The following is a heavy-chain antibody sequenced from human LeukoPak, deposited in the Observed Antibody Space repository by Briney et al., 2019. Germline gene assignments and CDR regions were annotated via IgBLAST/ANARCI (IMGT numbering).Heavy chain of an antibody. D-gene: IGHD3-10*01. Sequence: GGSLRLSCAASGFTFSSYGMHWVRQAPGKGLEWVAFIRYDGSNKYYADSVKGRFTISRDNSKNTLYPQMNSLRAEDTAVYYCARNNYYGSGSYYVYWGQGTLVTVSS. CDR1: GFTFSSYG. CDR3: ARNNYYGSGSYYVY. J-gene: IGHJ4*02. V-gene: IGHV3-30*02. CDR2: IRYDGSNK.